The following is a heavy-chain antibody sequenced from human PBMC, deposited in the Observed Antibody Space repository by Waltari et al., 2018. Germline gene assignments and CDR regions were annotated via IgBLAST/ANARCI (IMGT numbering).Heavy chain of an antibody. D-gene: IGHD3-22*01. J-gene: IGHJ4*02. V-gene: IGHV3-23*01. CDR2: FTGGRGST. CDR1: GFTFSSYA. Sequence: EVQLLESGGGLVQPGGTLRLSCAASGFTFSSYAMSWVRQAPGKGLEWVSIFTGGRGSTFYAASVKGRFTISRDNSKNTLYLQMNSLRAEDTAVYYCAKESADSSGLSDWGQGTLVTVSS. CDR3: AKESADSSGLSD.